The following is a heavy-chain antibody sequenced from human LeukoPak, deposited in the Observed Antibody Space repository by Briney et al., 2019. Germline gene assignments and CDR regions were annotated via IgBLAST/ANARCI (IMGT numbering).Heavy chain of an antibody. CDR2: IYYSGST. V-gene: IGHV4-39*07. CDR1: GGSISSSSYY. J-gene: IGHJ5*02. D-gene: IGHD2-2*02. Sequence: PSETLSLTCTVSGGSISSSSYYRGWIRQPPGKGLEWIGSIYYSGSTYYNPSLKSRVTISVDTSKNQFSLKLSSVTAADTAVYYCARDGFVVPAAIRWFDPWGQGTLVTVSS. CDR3: ARDGFVVPAAIRWFDP.